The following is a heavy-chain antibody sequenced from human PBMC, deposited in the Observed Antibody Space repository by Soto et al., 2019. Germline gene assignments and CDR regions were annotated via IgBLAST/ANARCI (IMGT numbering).Heavy chain of an antibody. V-gene: IGHV4-59*01. D-gene: IGHD1-7*01. CDR3: ARDSWNSYYYYGMDV. CDR2: IYYSGST. Sequence: SETLSLTCTVSGASIRSYYWSWIRQPPGKGLEWIGYIYYSGSTNYNPSLKSRVTISLDTSKSEVSLKLSSVTAADTAVYYCARDSWNSYYYYGMDVWGQGTTVTVSS. CDR1: GASIRSYY. J-gene: IGHJ6*02.